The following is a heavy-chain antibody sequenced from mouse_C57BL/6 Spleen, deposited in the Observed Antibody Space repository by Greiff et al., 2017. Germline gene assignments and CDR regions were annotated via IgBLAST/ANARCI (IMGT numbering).Heavy chain of an antibody. D-gene: IGHD1-1*01. CDR2: IDPSDSET. CDR3: ARGRATVVADYYAMDY. CDR1: GYTFTSYW. Sequence: QVQLQQSGAELVRPGSSVKLSCKASGYTFTSYWMHWVKQRPIQGLEWIGNIDPSDSETHYNQKFKDKATLTVDKSSSTAYMQLSSLTSEDSAVYGCARGRATVVADYYAMDYWGQGTSVTVSS. J-gene: IGHJ4*01. V-gene: IGHV1-52*01.